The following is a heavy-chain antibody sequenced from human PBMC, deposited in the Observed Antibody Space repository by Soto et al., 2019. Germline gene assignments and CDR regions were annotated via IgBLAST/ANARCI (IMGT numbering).Heavy chain of an antibody. Sequence: HPGGSLRLSCSASGFTFSSYAMHWVRQAPGKGLEYVSAISSNGGSTYYADSVKGRFTISRDNSKNTLYLQMSSLRAEDTAVYYCVKDFPVSITGTTYYYYGMDVWGQGTTVTVSS. CDR2: ISSNGGST. CDR1: GFTFSSYA. CDR3: VKDFPVSITGTTYYYYGMDV. V-gene: IGHV3-64D*06. D-gene: IGHD1-7*01. J-gene: IGHJ6*02.